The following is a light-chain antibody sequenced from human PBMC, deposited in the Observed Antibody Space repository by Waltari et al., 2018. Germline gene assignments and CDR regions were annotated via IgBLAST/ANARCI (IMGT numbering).Light chain of an antibody. CDR2: AAS. CDR1: HNIGTF. CDR3: QQTYSALCCT. J-gene: IGKJ2*02. V-gene: IGKV1-39*01. Sequence: DIQMTQSPVSLSASVGDTFTITCRASHNIGTFLSWYQQRPAKAPTVLNYAASTLKKRVPSRFSGSGSGTDFTLTIFSLQPEDFATYFCQQTYSALCCTFGQGTKLEIK.